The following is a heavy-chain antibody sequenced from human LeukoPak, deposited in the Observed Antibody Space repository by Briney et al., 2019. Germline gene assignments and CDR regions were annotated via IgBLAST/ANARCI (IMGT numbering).Heavy chain of an antibody. J-gene: IGHJ4*02. CDR3: ARAPPGRIAAAGTYGYDY. Sequence: GGSLRLSCAASGFTVSSNYMSWVRQAPGKGLEWVSVNYSGGSTYYADSVKGRFTISRDNSKNTLYLQMSSLRAEDTAVYYCARAPPGRIAAAGTYGYDYWGQGTLVTVSS. CDR1: GFTVSSNY. V-gene: IGHV3-66*01. D-gene: IGHD6-13*01. CDR2: NYSGGST.